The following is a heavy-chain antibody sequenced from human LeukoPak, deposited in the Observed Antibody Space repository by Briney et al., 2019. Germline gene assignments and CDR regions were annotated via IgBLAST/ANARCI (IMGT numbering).Heavy chain of an antibody. Sequence: SQTLSLTCSVSSDSINSGAFHWTWIRQHPGKGLEWIGNINHSGTTYYNPSLKSRVTLSVDTSKKQFSLKLTSVTAADTAVYYCAREHAYDFWSGYYESSGGYFDYWGQGTLVTVSS. V-gene: IGHV4-31*03. D-gene: IGHD3-3*01. CDR1: SDSINSGAFH. CDR3: AREHAYDFWSGYYESSGGYFDY. J-gene: IGHJ4*02. CDR2: INHSGTT.